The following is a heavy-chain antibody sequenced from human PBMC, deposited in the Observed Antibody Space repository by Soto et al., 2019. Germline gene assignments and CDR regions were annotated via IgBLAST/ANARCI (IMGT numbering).Heavy chain of an antibody. CDR3: ARGHDLWSGHYYYYYGMDV. CDR1: GGSITSGGYS. Sequence: PSETLSLTCTVSGGSITSGGYSWSWIRQHPGKGLEWIGYIYYSGSTYYNPSIKSRVTISVDTSKNQFSLTLSSVTAADTAVYYCARGHDLWSGHYYYYYGMDVSGQGTTVTVSS. V-gene: IGHV4-31*03. D-gene: IGHD3-3*01. J-gene: IGHJ6*02. CDR2: IYYSGST.